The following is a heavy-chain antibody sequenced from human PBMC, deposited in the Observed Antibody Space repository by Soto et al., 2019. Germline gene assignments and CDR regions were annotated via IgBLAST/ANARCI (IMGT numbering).Heavy chain of an antibody. J-gene: IGHJ4*02. CDR3: TKDQHNDNSGYCAFYFDY. Sequence: GVSLRLSCALSRFPFINYAMRCLRQTPGQGLEWVSVISDSGGSTYYADSVKGRFTISRVNFKDTLYLQMNSLRAEDTAVYYCTKDQHNDNSGYCAFYFDYWGQGTLVTVSS. CDR2: ISDSGGST. V-gene: IGHV3-23*01. D-gene: IGHD3-22*01. CDR1: RFPFINYA.